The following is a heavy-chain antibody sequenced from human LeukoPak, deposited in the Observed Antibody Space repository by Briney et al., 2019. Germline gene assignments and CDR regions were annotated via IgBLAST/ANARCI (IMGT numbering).Heavy chain of an antibody. V-gene: IGHV4-61*02. J-gene: IGHJ4*02. CDR1: GGSISSSSYY. D-gene: IGHD2-15*01. Sequence: SETLSLTCTVSGGSISSSSYYWGWIRQPAGKGLEWIGRIYASGNTNYNPSLKSRLTMSIDTSKNQFSLRLSSVTAADTAVYYCGRDGDCSGGNCYRGFDFWGQGTLVTVSS. CDR3: GRDGDCSGGNCYRGFDF. CDR2: IYASGNT.